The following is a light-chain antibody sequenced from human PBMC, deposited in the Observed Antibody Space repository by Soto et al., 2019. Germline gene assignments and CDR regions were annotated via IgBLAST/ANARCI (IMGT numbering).Light chain of an antibody. V-gene: IGKV3-20*01. CDR2: AAS. CDR1: QSVTSNY. J-gene: IGKJ1*01. CDR3: QQYGSSATWT. Sequence: EVVLTQSPGTVSLSPGERATLSCRASQSVTSNYLAWYQQKPGQAPRLLIYAASSRATGIPDRFSGSGSGTDFTLSISRLEPEDFAVYYCQQYGSSATWTFGQGTKLEIK.